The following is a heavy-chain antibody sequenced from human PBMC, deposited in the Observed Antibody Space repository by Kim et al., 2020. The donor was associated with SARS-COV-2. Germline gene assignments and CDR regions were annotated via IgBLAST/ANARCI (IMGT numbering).Heavy chain of an antibody. V-gene: IGHV3-21*01. CDR2: ISSSSSYI. J-gene: IGHJ3*02. CDR3: ARARYPHSYYGSEPPDAFDI. D-gene: IGHD3-10*01. CDR1: GFTFSSYS. Sequence: GGSLRLSCAASGFTFSSYSMNWVRQAPGKGLEWVSSISSSSSYIYYADSVKGRFTISRDNAKNSLYLQMNSLRAEDTAVYYCARARYPHSYYGSEPPDAFDIWGQGTMVTGSS.